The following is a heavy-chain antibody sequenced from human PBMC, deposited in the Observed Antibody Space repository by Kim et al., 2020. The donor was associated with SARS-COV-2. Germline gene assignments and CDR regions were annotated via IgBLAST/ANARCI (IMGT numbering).Heavy chain of an antibody. Sequence: YNADAVKGRFPVSKNTDKNALFLQMGSLGDEDTAVYYCARVGAATAGGIDYWGQGTLVTVSS. J-gene: IGHJ4*02. CDR3: ARVGAATAGGIDY. V-gene: IGHV3-48*02. D-gene: IGHD2-21*02.